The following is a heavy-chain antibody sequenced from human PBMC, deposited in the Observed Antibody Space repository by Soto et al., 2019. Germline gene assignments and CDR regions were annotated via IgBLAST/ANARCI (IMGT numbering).Heavy chain of an antibody. Sequence: QLQLQESGSGLVKPSQTLSLTCAVSGGSISSGGYSWSWIRQPPGKGLEWIGYIYHSGSTYYNPSLXSXVXIXXDRSKNQFSLKLSSVTAADTAVYYCARGQQLVRNYWGQGTLVTVSS. V-gene: IGHV4-30-2*01. J-gene: IGHJ4*02. CDR3: ARGQQLVRNY. D-gene: IGHD6-13*01. CDR2: IYHSGST. CDR1: GGSISSGGYS.